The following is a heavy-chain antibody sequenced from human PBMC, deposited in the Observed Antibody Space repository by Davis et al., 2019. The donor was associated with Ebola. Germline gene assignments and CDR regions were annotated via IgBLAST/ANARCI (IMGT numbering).Heavy chain of an antibody. CDR1: GFTFSNFG. V-gene: IGHV3-30*18. D-gene: IGHD3-10*01. J-gene: IGHJ6*02. Sequence: GESLKISCAGSGFTFSNFGMHWVRQAPGKGLEWVAVISSDGSFEYYGDSVKGRFTISADNSKNTLSLQMNSLSTEDTAVYYCAKARLRGKYYYFGMDVWGPGTTVTVSS. CDR3: AKARLRGKYYYFGMDV. CDR2: ISSDGSFE.